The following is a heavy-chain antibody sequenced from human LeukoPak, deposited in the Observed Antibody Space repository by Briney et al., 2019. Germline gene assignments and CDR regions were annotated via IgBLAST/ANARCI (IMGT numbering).Heavy chain of an antibody. V-gene: IGHV3-74*01. CDR3: ATEGRAEYSSAPGEF. Sequence: PGGSLRLSCAASGFTFSDYWMHWVRQAPGKGLVWVSRINGAATTATYADSVKGRFTISRDNAKNTLILQMNSLRAEDTALYYCATEGRAEYSSAPGEFWGQGTLVTVSS. J-gene: IGHJ4*02. D-gene: IGHD6-19*01. CDR1: GFTFSDYW. CDR2: INGAATTA.